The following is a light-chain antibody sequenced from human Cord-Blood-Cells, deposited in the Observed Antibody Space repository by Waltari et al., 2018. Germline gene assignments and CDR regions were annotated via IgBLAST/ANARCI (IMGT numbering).Light chain of an antibody. CDR2: DVS. CDR3: SSYTSSSTWV. V-gene: IGLV2-14*03. CDR1: SGDVGGYNY. Sequence: QSALTQPASVSGSPGQSITISCTGTSGDVGGYNYVSWYQQHPGKAPKLIIYDVSNRPSGVSNLFSGSKSGNTASLTISGLQAEDEADYYCSSYTSSSTWVFGGGTKLTVL. J-gene: IGLJ3*02.